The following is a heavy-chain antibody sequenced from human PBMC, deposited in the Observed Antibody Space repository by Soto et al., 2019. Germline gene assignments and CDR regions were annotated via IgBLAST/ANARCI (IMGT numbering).Heavy chain of an antibody. J-gene: IGHJ5*02. Sequence: QLLLVESGGGVVQPGSSLRLSCAASGFTFSTYPMHWVRQAPGKGLEWVALISYDGDNKYYADSVKGRFTLSRDNSKNTLYLQMNNLRADDTAVYYCARSQANWFDPWGQGTLVTVTS. CDR1: GFTFSTYP. CDR2: ISYDGDNK. V-gene: IGHV3-30-3*01. CDR3: ARSQANWFDP.